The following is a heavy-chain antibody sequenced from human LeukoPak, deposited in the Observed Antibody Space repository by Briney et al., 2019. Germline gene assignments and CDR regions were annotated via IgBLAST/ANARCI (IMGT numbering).Heavy chain of an antibody. V-gene: IGHV4-4*07. CDR3: ARLRVSVATILTYYYYMDV. J-gene: IGHJ6*03. Sequence: PSETLSLTCTVSGGSISSYYWSWIRQPAGKGLEWIGRIYTSGSTNYNPSLKSRVTMSVDTSKNQFSLKLSSVTAADTAVYYCARLRVSVATILTYYYYMDVWGKGTTVTISS. CDR1: GGSISSYY. CDR2: IYTSGST. D-gene: IGHD5-12*01.